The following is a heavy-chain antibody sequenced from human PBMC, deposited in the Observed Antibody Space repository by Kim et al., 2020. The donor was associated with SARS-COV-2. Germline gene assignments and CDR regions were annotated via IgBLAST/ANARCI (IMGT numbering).Heavy chain of an antibody. CDR1: GFTFSSYS. Sequence: GGSLRLSCAASGFTFSSYSMNWVRQAPGKGLEWVSYISSSSSTIYYADSVKGRFTISRDTAKNSLYLQMNSLRDEDTAVYYCARDVDDSSGYWVDAFDIWGAGKMVSVSS. V-gene: IGHV3-48*02. D-gene: IGHD3-22*01. CDR3: ARDVDDSSGYWVDAFDI. J-gene: IGHJ3*02. CDR2: ISSSSSTI.